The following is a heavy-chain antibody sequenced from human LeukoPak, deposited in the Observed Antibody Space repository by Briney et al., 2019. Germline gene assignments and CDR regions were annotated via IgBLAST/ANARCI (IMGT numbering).Heavy chain of an antibody. J-gene: IGHJ4*02. CDR2: ISGSGGST. V-gene: IGHV3-23*01. Sequence: HPGASLRLSCAASGFTFSSYAMSWVRQAPGKGLEWVSAISGSGGSTYYADSVKGRFTISRDNSNNTLYLQMNSLRAEDTAVYYCAKDVGATRFDYWGQGTLVTVSS. CDR1: GFTFSSYA. CDR3: AKDVGATRFDY. D-gene: IGHD1-26*01.